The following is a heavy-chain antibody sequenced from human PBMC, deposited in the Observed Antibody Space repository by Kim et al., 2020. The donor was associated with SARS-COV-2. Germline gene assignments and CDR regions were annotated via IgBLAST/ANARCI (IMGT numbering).Heavy chain of an antibody. Sequence: GESLKISCKGSGYSFTSYWIGWVRQMPGKGLEWMGIIYPGDSDTRYSPSFQGQVTISADKSIRTAYLQWSSLKASDTAMYYCARHSLTYYYDSSGYYFDYWGQGTLVTVSS. D-gene: IGHD3-22*01. J-gene: IGHJ4*02. V-gene: IGHV5-51*01. CDR2: IYPGDSDT. CDR3: ARHSLTYYYDSSGYYFDY. CDR1: GYSFTSYW.